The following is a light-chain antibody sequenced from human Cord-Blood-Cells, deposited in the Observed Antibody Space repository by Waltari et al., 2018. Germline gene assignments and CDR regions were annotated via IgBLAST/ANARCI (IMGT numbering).Light chain of an antibody. Sequence: QSALTQPASVPGSPGPSITISCTGASSDVGGYTYVSWYQQHPGKAPRLMIYDVSNRPSGVSNRFSGSKSGNTASLTISGLQAEDEADYYCSSYTSSSSNYVFGTGTKVTVL. V-gene: IGLV2-14*01. CDR3: SSYTSSSSNYV. CDR1: SSDVGGYTY. CDR2: DVS. J-gene: IGLJ1*01.